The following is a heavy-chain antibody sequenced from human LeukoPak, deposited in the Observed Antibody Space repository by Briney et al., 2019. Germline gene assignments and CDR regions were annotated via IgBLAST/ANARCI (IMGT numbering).Heavy chain of an antibody. Sequence: GRSLRLSCAASGFTFSSYGMHWVRQAPGKGLEWVAVIWYDGSNKYYADSVKGRFTISRDNSQNTLYLQMNSLRAEDTAVYYCASTSSWTDYWGQGTLVTVSS. CDR2: IWYDGSNK. CDR3: ASTSSWTDY. J-gene: IGHJ4*02. D-gene: IGHD6-13*01. CDR1: GFTFSSYG. V-gene: IGHV3-33*01.